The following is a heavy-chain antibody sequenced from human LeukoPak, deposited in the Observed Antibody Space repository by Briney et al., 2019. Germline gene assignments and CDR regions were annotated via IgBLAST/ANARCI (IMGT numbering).Heavy chain of an antibody. CDR3: AKDATASPYFHWFDN. Sequence: PGGSLRLSCAASGFTFSSYAINWVRQAPGTGLEWVAGISSGDRTFHAESVKGRFTISRDKSKDTLYLQMNSLRAEDTAVYYCAKDATASPYFHWFDNWGQGTQVIVSS. D-gene: IGHD3-9*01. CDR1: GFTFSSYA. CDR2: ISSGDRT. V-gene: IGHV3-23*01. J-gene: IGHJ4*02.